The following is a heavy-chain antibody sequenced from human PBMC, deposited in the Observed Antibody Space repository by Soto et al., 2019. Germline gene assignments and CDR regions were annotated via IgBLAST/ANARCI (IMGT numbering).Heavy chain of an antibody. V-gene: IGHV3-7*03. J-gene: IGHJ4*02. CDR1: GFTFSSYW. CDR3: ARDWAPDSGPFDY. D-gene: IGHD3-10*01. CDR2: IKQDGSEK. Sequence: WSLRLSCAASGFTFSSYWMSWVRQAPGKGLEWVANIKQDGSEKYYVDSVKGRFTISRDNAKNSLYLQMNSLRAEDTAVYYCARDWAPDSGPFDYWGQGTMVTVYS.